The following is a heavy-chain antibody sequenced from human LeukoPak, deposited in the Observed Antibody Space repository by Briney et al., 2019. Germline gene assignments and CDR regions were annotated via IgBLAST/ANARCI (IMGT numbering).Heavy chain of an antibody. CDR1: GYSFTSYW. J-gene: IGHJ4*02. CDR2: IDPSDSET. CDR3: ARQTAMGRSGDY. D-gene: IGHD5-18*01. V-gene: IGHV5-51*01. Sequence: GESLKISCKTSGYSFTSYWIGWVRQMPGKGLEWMGIIDPSDSETRYTPSFQGQVTISVDKSLTTADLQWNSLKASDTAMYYCARQTAMGRSGDYWGQGTLVTVSS.